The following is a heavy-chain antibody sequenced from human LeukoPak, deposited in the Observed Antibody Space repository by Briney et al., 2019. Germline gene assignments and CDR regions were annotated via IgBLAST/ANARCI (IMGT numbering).Heavy chain of an antibody. CDR3: AREQEAAAGPGDY. Sequence: APVKVSCKASGYTFTGYYMHWVRQAPGQGLEWIGWINPNSGGTNYAQKFQGRVTMTRDTSISTAYMELSRLRSDDTAVYYCAREQEAAAGPGDYWGQGTLVTVSS. J-gene: IGHJ4*02. D-gene: IGHD6-13*01. CDR2: INPNSGGT. V-gene: IGHV1-2*02. CDR1: GYTFTGYY.